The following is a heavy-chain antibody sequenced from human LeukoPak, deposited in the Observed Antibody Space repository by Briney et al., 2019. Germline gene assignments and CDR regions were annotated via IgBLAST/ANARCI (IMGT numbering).Heavy chain of an antibody. D-gene: IGHD6-13*01. CDR3: ARGESAWIAAAGTTIYYFDY. CDR1: GFTFSSYS. J-gene: IGHJ4*02. CDR2: ISSSSSYI. Sequence: GGSLRLSCTASGFTFSSYSMNWVRQAPGKGLEWVSPISSSSSYIYYADSVKGRFTISRDNAKNSLYLQMNSLRAEDTAVYYCARGESAWIAAAGTTIYYFDYWGQGTLVTVSS. V-gene: IGHV3-21*01.